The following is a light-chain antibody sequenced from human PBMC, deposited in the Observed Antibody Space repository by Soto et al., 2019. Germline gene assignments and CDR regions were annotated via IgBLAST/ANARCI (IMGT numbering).Light chain of an antibody. J-gene: IGLJ2*01. CDR1: SSDVGGYNY. V-gene: IGLV2-8*01. CDR2: EVS. CDR3: SSYAGSNNYVV. Sequence: QSVLTQPPSASGSPGQSVTISCTGTSSDVGGYNYVSWYQQYPGKAPKLMIFEVSKRSSGVPGRFSGSKSGNTASLTVSGLQAEDEADYYCSSYAGSNNYVVFGGGTKVTVL.